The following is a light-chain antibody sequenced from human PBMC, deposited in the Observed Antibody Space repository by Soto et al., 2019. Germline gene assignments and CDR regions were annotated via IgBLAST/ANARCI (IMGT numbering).Light chain of an antibody. Sequence: QSVLTQPASASGSPGQSITISCTGTSSDVGGYNYVSWYQQHPGKAPKLMIYEVRNRTSGVPNPFSGSKSGHTASLTISGLQAEDEADDYCSSYTSSDTLVVFGAGTKLTVL. CDR1: SSDVGGYNY. CDR3: SSYTSSDTLVV. J-gene: IGLJ2*01. CDR2: EVR. V-gene: IGLV2-14*01.